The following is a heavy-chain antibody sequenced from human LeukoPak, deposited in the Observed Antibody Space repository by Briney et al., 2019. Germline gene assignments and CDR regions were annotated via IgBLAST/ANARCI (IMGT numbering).Heavy chain of an antibody. V-gene: IGHV4-39*01. CDR1: GGSISSSNYY. CDR3: ARARPGGGADY. CDR2: IYYSGST. J-gene: IGHJ4*02. Sequence: SETLSLTCTVSGGSISSSNYYWGWIRQPPGKGLEWIGSIYYSGSTYYNPSLKSRVTISVDTSKNQFSLKLSSVTAADTAVYYCARARPGGGADYWGQGTLVTVSS. D-gene: IGHD2-8*02.